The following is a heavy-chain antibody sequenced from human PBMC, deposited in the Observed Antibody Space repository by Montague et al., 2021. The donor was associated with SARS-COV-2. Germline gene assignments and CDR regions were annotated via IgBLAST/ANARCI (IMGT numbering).Heavy chain of an antibody. D-gene: IGHD3-22*01. J-gene: IGHJ3*01. V-gene: IGHV4-39*02. CDR1: GGSITNNIDY. CDR3: ARLKRCFDSSGSPSAFDF. CDR2: IYHTGNT. Sequence: SETLSLTCTVSGGSITNNIDYWAWIRQPPGKGLEWIGSIYHTGNTYYNPSLKSRVTISVVTSKNHFTLKLSSVTAAETAVHYCARLKRCFDSSGSPSAFDFWGQGTKVTVSS.